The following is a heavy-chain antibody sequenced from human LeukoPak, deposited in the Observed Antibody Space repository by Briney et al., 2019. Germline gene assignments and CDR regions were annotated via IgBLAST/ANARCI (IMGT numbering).Heavy chain of an antibody. CDR2: IYSGGST. V-gene: IGHV3-53*01. CDR3: ARVAHYDSSGIGNY. CDR1: GLTVSSNY. J-gene: IGHJ4*02. Sequence: GGSLRLSGAASGLTVSSNYMSWVGQPPGKGLKWFQVIYSGGSTYYADSVKGRFTISRDNSKNTLYLQMNSLRAEDTAVYYCARVAHYDSSGIGNYWGQGALVTVSS. D-gene: IGHD3-22*01.